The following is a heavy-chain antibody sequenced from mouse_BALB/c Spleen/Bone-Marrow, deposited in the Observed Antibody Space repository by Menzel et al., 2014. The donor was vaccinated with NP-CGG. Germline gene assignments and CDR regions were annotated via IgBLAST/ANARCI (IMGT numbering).Heavy chain of an antibody. CDR2: IDPANEHT. D-gene: IGHD4-1*01. Sequence: EVQLQQSGAELVKPGASVKLSCTASGFNIKDTYIHWVKQRPEQGLEWIGRIDPANEHTKYDPNFQGKATIKADTSSSTAYLQLSSLTSEDAAVYCCASLTGTFDHWGQGSTLPVSS. J-gene: IGHJ2*01. V-gene: IGHV14-3*02. CDR1: GFNIKDTY. CDR3: ASLTGTFDH.